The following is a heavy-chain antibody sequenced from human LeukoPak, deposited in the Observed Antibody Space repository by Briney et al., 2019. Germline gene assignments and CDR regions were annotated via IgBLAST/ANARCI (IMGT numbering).Heavy chain of an antibody. CDR3: ARLSERMGYDFWSGPHPHYFDY. CDR2: IYHSGST. CDR1: GGSISSYY. V-gene: IGHV4-59*08. J-gene: IGHJ4*02. Sequence: MSSETLSLTCTVSGGSISSYYWSWIRQPPGKGLEWIGYIYHSGSTYYNPSLKSRVTISVDTSKNQFSLKLSSVTAADTAVYYCARLSERMGYDFWSGPHPHYFDYWGQGTLVTVSS. D-gene: IGHD3-3*01.